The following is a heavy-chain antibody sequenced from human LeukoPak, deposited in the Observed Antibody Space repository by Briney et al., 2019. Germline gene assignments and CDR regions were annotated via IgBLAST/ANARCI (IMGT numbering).Heavy chain of an antibody. Sequence: GGSLRLSCVASGFTFSNAWMSWVRQAPGKGLEYVSAISGNGVSTDYANSVKGRFTISRDNSKNTLYLQMGSLRAEDMAVYYCARRPDSGSYYVDYWGQGTLVTVSS. CDR3: ARRPDSGSYYVDY. V-gene: IGHV3-64*01. J-gene: IGHJ4*02. CDR2: ISGNGVST. CDR1: GFTFSNAW. D-gene: IGHD1-26*01.